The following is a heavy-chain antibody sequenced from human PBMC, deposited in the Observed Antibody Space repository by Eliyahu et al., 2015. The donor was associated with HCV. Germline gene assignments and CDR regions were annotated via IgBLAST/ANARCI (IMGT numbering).Heavy chain of an antibody. D-gene: IGHD3-22*01. V-gene: IGHV4-61*02. CDR2: IYTSGST. CDR3: ARGFITEDY. J-gene: IGHJ4*02. CDR1: GGSIXSXSYY. Sequence: QVQLQESGPGLVKPSQTLSLTCXVSGGSIXSXSYYWSWXRQPAGKGLEWIGRIYTSGSTNYNPSLKSRVTISVDTSKNQFSLKLSSVTAADTAVYYCARGFITEDYWGQGTLVTVSS.